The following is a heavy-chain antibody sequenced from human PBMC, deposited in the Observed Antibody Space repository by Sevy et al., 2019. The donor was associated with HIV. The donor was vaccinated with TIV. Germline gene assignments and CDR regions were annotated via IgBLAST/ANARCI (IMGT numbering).Heavy chain of an antibody. CDR3: ARDGSGSYYNDY. D-gene: IGHD3-10*01. CDR1: GGSISSYY. J-gene: IGHJ4*02. CDR2: IYTSGST. Sequence: SETLSLTCTVSGGSISSYYWSWIRQPAGKGLVWIGRIYTSGSTNYNPSLKSRVTMSVDTSKNQFSLKLSSVTAADTAVYYCARDGSGSYYNDYWGQGTLVTVSS. V-gene: IGHV4-4*07.